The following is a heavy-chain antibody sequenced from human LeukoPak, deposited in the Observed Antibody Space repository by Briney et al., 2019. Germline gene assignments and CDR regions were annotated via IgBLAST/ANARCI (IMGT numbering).Heavy chain of an antibody. Sequence: SETLSLTCSFSGGSLSGYYWSWLRQPPGKGQEWIAYRESNGYTEYYPSLMSRVKISLDTSKNQLSLKLTSVTAADTAVYYCARGVYGAYFDFWGQGTLVTVSS. J-gene: IGHJ4*02. D-gene: IGHD4-17*01. CDR3: ARGVYGAYFDF. V-gene: IGHV4-59*01. CDR2: RESNGYT. CDR1: GGSLSGYY.